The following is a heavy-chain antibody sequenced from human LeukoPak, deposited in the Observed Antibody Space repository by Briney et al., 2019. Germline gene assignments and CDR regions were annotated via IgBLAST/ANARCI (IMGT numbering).Heavy chain of an antibody. CDR3: ARDIPLYYDFWSGYYLGKNWFDP. CDR2: INHSGST. CDR1: GGSFSGYY. J-gene: IGHJ5*02. V-gene: IGHV4-34*01. D-gene: IGHD3-3*01. Sequence: SETLSLTCAVYGGSFSGYYWSWIRQPPGKGLEWIGEINHSGSTYYNPSLKSRVTISVDTSKNQFSLKLSSVTAADTAVYYCARDIPLYYDFWSGYYLGKNWFDPWGQGTLVTVSS.